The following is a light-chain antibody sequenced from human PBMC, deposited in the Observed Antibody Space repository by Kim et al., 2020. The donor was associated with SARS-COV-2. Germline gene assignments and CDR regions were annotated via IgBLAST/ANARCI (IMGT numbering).Light chain of an antibody. Sequence: DIQMTQSPSSLSASVGDRVTISCRPSQSISRFVNWYQQRPGKAPNLLIYAASNLQSGVPSRFSGSGSGTEFTLTISSLQPEDFATYYCQQSYSTPSTFGQGTMLEI. CDR3: QQSYSTPST. V-gene: IGKV1-39*01. CDR2: AAS. J-gene: IGKJ2*01. CDR1: QSISRF.